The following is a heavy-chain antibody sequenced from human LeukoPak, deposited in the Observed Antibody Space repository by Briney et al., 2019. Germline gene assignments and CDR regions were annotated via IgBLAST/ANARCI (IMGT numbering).Heavy chain of an antibody. CDR2: INHSGST. J-gene: IGHJ4*02. CDR1: GGSFSGYY. Sequence: PSETLSLTCAVYGGSFSGYYWSWIRQPPGKGLEWIGEINHSGSTNYNPSLKSRVTISVDTSKNQFSLKLSSVTAADTAVYYCAGRYSYGPLLWDYWGQGTLVTVSS. CDR3: AGRYSYGPLLWDY. V-gene: IGHV4-34*01. D-gene: IGHD5-18*01.